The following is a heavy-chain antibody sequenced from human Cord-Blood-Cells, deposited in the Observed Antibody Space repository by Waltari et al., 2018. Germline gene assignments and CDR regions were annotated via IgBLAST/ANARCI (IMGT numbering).Heavy chain of an antibody. J-gene: IGHJ4*02. CDR2: INGGNGNT. D-gene: IGHD2-8*01. CDR1: GSTFTSYA. Sequence: QVQLVQSGAEVKKPGASVKVSCKASGSTFTSYAMHCVRQAPGQRLEWMGWINGGNGNTKYSQKLQGRVTITRDTSASTAYMELSSLRSEDTAVYYCARAGRGYCTNGVCYDYWGQGTLVTVSS. CDR3: ARAGRGYCTNGVCYDY. V-gene: IGHV1-3*01.